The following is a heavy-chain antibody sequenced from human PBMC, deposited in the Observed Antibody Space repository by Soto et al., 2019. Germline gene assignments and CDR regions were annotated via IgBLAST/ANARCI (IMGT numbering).Heavy chain of an antibody. J-gene: IGHJ5*02. CDR1: GFSLTTSGVG. CDR3: SSNVGDSRSWFGNYFDP. V-gene: IGHV2-5*01. D-gene: IGHD3-10*01. CDR2: IYCNDDR. Sequence: QITLKESGPTLVKPTQTLTLTCTFSGFSLTTSGVGVAWIRQPPGKALEWLELIYCNDDRRYSPSLKSRLTIFKDTSQSQVVLTMNWIDTVYTATYYCSSNVGDSRSWFGNYFDPWGQGTLVTVSS.